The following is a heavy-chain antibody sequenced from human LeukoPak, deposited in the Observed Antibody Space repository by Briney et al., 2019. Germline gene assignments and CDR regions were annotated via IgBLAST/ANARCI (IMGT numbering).Heavy chain of an antibody. J-gene: IGHJ4*02. CDR3: STGIGTNDW. Sequence: GGSLRLSCAASGFTFSDYHMSWIRQAPGKGLEWVGRIKTKTDGGTTDYAAPVRGRFTITRDDSKSTLHLQMDSLKTEDTALYYCSTGIGTNDWWGQGTLVTVSS. CDR1: GFTFSDYH. V-gene: IGHV3-15*01. D-gene: IGHD2-8*01. CDR2: IKTKTDGGTT.